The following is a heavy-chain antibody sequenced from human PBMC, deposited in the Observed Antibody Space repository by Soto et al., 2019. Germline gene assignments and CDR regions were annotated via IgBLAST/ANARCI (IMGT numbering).Heavy chain of an antibody. D-gene: IGHD6-13*01. J-gene: IGHJ4*02. Sequence: EVQLVESGGGLVQPGGSLRLSCATSGFTFSTYWMHWVRQAPGKGLEWVANINQDESKKYYVDSVKGRFTISRDNAKSSLYLQMNSLRAEDTAMYYCARAIAAADGLWGQGTLVTVSS. CDR2: INQDESKK. CDR3: ARAIAAADGL. V-gene: IGHV3-7*01. CDR1: GFTFSTYW.